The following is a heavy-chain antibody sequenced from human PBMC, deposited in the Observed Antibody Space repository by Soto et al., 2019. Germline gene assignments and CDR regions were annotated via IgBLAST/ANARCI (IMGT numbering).Heavy chain of an antibody. Sequence: SETLSLTCAVSGGSISSGGYSWSWIRQPPGKGLEWIGYIYFRGSTNYSPSLKSRVTISVDTSKNQFSLRLSSVTAADTAVYYCARRLGGDSSGTFDYWGQGMLVTVSS. CDR1: GGSISSGGYS. CDR2: IYFRGST. V-gene: IGHV4-61*08. J-gene: IGHJ4*02. CDR3: ARRLGGDSSGTFDY. D-gene: IGHD3-22*01.